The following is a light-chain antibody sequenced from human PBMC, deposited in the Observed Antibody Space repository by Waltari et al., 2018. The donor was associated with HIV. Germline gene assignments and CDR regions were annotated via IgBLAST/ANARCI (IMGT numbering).Light chain of an antibody. Sequence: DIVMTQSPLSLPVTPGEPASISCRPSQGLLHSNGYNYLDWYLQKPGQSPQPLNYLGSNRASGVPDRFSGSGSGTDFTLKISRVEAEDVGVYYCMQALQTPPSFGQGTKLEIK. J-gene: IGKJ2*01. CDR3: MQALQTPPS. V-gene: IGKV2-28*01. CDR1: QGLLHSNGYNY. CDR2: LGS.